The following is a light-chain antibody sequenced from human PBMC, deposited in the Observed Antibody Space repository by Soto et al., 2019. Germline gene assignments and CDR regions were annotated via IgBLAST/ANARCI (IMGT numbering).Light chain of an antibody. V-gene: IGLV6-57*01. CDR1: SGSIADNY. J-gene: IGLJ3*02. CDR3: QSYDSTNWV. CDR2: EDN. Sequence: NFMLTQPHSVSESPGKTVTISCTRRSGSIADNYVQWYQQRPGSSPTTVIYEDNQRPSGVPDRFSGSIDSSSNSASLIISGLKTEDEADYYCQSYDSTNWVFGGGTKLTVL.